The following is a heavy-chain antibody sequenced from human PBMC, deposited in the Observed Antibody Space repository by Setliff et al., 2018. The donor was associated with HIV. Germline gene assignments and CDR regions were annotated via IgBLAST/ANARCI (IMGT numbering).Heavy chain of an antibody. Sequence: SETLSLTCAVYGGSFSGFYWNWIRQPPGKGLELIGEINHSGSTNYNPSLKSRVTISVDTSKNQFSLRLSSVIAADTAVYYCARHDFWSGYHNWFDPWGQGTLVTVSS. J-gene: IGHJ5*02. V-gene: IGHV4-34*01. CDR2: INHSGST. CDR3: ARHDFWSGYHNWFDP. D-gene: IGHD3-3*01. CDR1: GGSFSGFY.